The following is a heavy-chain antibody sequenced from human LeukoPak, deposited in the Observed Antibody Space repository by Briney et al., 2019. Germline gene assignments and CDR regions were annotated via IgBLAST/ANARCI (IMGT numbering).Heavy chain of an antibody. CDR1: GFTFSSYV. J-gene: IGHJ4*02. CDR2: ISGSGVNT. V-gene: IGHV3-23*01. D-gene: IGHD3-3*01. CDR3: AKTPAPVFGSKCYFDY. Sequence: PGGSLRLSCAGSGFTFSSYVMSWVRQAPGKGLEWVSVISGSGVNTDYADSVKGRCTISRDNSKNTLYLQMNSLRAEDTAVYYCAKTPAPVFGSKCYFDYWGQGTLVTVSS.